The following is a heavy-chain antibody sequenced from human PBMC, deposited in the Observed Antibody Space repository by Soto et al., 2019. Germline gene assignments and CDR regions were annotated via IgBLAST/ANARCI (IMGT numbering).Heavy chain of an antibody. J-gene: IGHJ4*02. CDR3: ARSDDTPQYAQLVTCPFDY. CDR1: GFTFSSYS. V-gene: IGHV3-21*01. CDR2: ISSSSSYI. Sequence: GGSLRLSCAASGFTFSSYSMNWVRQAPGKGLEWVSSISSSSSYIYYADSVKGRFTISRDNAKNSLYLQMNSLRAEDTAVYYCARSDDTPQYAQLVTCPFDYWGQGTLVTVSS. D-gene: IGHD6-13*01.